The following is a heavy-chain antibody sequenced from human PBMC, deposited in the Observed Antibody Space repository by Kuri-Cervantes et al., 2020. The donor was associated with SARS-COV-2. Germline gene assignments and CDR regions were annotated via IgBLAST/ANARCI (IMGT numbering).Heavy chain of an antibody. J-gene: IGHJ4*02. CDR2: ISYDGSNK. V-gene: IGHV3-30-3*01. CDR1: GFTFSSYA. CDR3: ARDSCSSTSCYTVFFFDY. D-gene: IGHD2-2*02. Sequence: GGSLRLSCAASGFTFSSYAMHWVRQAPGKGLEWVAVISYDGSNKYYADSVKGRFTISRDNSKSTLYLQMNSLRAEDTAVYYCARDSCSSTSCYTVFFFDYWGQGTLVTVS.